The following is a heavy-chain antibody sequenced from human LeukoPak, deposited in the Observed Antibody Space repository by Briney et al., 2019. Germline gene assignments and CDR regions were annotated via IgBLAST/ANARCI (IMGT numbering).Heavy chain of an antibody. J-gene: IGHJ2*01. Sequence: PSETLSLTCTVSGGSISCGSYYWSWIRQPAGKGLEWIGRTYTSGSTNYNPSLKSRVTISVDTSKNQFSLKLSSVTAADTAVYYCASAIYGEAWYFDLWGRGTLVTVSS. V-gene: IGHV4-61*02. CDR3: ASAIYGEAWYFDL. CDR1: GGSISCGSYY. D-gene: IGHD4-17*01. CDR2: TYTSGST.